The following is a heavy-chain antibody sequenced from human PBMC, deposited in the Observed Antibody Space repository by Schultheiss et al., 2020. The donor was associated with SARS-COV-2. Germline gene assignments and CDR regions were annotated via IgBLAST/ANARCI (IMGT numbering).Heavy chain of an antibody. Sequence: SQTLSLTCNVSGASVSNNNWNWVRQAPGEGLEWIGYIYYSGSTYYNPSLKRRVTISVDTSKNQFSLKLSSVTAADTAVYYCAKDDYGDYVGHYYGMDVWGQGTTVTVSS. CDR1: GASVSNNN. J-gene: IGHJ6*02. D-gene: IGHD4-17*01. V-gene: IGHV4-59*02. CDR3: AKDDYGDYVGHYYGMDV. CDR2: IYYSGST.